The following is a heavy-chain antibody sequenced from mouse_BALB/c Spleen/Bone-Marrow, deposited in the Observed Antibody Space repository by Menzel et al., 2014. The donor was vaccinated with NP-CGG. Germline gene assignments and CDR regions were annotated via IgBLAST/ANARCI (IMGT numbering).Heavy chain of an antibody. D-gene: IGHD3-1*01. Sequence: VQLQQSGTVLARPGAAVKMSCKASGYTFSNYWMHWIKQRPGRGLEWIGTIHPGNSDTTYNQKFKGKAKLTAVTSTSTAYMELSSLTNEDFAVYYCTTLARNNFDYWGQGTTLTVSS. J-gene: IGHJ2*01. V-gene: IGHV1-5*01. CDR3: TTLARNNFDY. CDR2: IHPGNSDT. CDR1: GYTFSNYW.